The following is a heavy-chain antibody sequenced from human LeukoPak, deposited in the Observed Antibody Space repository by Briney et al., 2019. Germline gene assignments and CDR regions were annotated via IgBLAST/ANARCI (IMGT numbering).Heavy chain of an antibody. CDR3: AKDRSPTWSFDY. D-gene: IGHD2-15*01. CDR2: ISDDGSRK. V-gene: IGHV3-30*18. Sequence: GRSLRLSCAASGFTFSFSGMYWVRQAPGKGLEWVAFISDDGSRKYYADSVKGRFTMSRDNSKNTLFLQMNSLRTEDTAVYYCAKDRSPTWSFDYWGQGTLVTVSS. J-gene: IGHJ4*02. CDR1: GFTFSFSG.